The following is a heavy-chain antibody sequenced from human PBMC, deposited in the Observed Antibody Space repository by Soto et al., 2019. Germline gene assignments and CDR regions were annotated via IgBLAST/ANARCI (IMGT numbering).Heavy chain of an antibody. J-gene: IGHJ5*02. Sequence: QVQLQESGPGLVKASETLSLTCTVSRDSVTSVNNYWSWIRQPPGKGLEWIGYVSYEGSVNYEPPLKSRLTISLDAPKNQFSLHLTSVTAADTALYFCARGSAWPNNFFDPWGQGIRVIVSS. CDR3: ARGSAWPNNFFDP. CDR1: RDSVTSVNNY. V-gene: IGHV4-61*01. CDR2: VSYEGSV. D-gene: IGHD1-20*01.